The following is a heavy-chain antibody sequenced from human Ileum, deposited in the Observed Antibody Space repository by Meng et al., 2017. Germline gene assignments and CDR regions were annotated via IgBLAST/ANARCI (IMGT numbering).Heavy chain of an antibody. CDR1: GYTFTSYY. CDR2: INPSGGST. CDR3: ARDALTYYYDSSGPPDDY. D-gene: IGHD3-22*01. V-gene: IGHV1-46*01. Sequence: ASVKVSCKASGYTFTSYYMHWVRQAPGQGLEWMGIINPSGGSTSYAQKFQGRVTMTRDTSTSTVYMELSSLRSEDTVVYYCARDALTYYYDSSGPPDDYWGQGTLVTVSS. J-gene: IGHJ4*02.